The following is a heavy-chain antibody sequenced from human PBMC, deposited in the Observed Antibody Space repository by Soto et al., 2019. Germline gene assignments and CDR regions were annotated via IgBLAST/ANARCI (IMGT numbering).Heavy chain of an antibody. CDR1: GGSISSYY. D-gene: IGHD3-22*01. V-gene: IGHV4-59*01. J-gene: IGHJ5*02. CDR3: ARGQYYYDSSGPGWFDP. Sequence: KPSETLSLTCTVSGGSISSYYWSWIRQPPGKGLEWIGYIYYSGSTNYNPSLKSRVTISVDTSKNQFSLKLSSVTAADTAVYYCARGQYYYDSSGPGWFDPWGQGTLVTVSS. CDR2: IYYSGST.